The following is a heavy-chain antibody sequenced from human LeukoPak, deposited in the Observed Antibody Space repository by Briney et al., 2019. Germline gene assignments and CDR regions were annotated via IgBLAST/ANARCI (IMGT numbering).Heavy chain of an antibody. CDR3: ARDRAVLLWFGELDHFDY. D-gene: IGHD3-10*01. J-gene: IGHJ4*02. CDR2: ISYDGSNK. CDR1: GFTFSSYA. Sequence: GGSLRLSCAASGFTFSSYAMHWVRQAPGKGLEWVAVISYDGSNKYYADSVKGRFTISRDNSKNTLYLQMNSPRAEDTAVYYCARDRAVLLWFGELDHFDYWGQGTLVTVSS. V-gene: IGHV3-30-3*01.